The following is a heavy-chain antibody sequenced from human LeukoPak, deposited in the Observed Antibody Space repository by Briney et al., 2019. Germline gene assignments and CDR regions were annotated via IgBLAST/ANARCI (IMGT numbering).Heavy chain of an antibody. D-gene: IGHD6-13*01. CDR1: GFTFSSYG. V-gene: IGHV3-33*01. CDR3: ARERQQLVFWFDP. Sequence: GGSLRLSCEASGFTFSSYGMHWVRQAPGKGLEWVAVIWYDGSNKYYAESVKGRFTISRDNSKNTLYLQMSSLRAEDTAVYYCARERQQLVFWFDPWGQGTLVTVSS. J-gene: IGHJ5*02. CDR2: IWYDGSNK.